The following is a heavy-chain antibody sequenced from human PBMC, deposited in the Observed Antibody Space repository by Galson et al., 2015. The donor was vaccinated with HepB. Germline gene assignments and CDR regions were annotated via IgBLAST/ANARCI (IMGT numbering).Heavy chain of an antibody. CDR3: TTDRVGCSGPGCYNAFDL. Sequence: SLRLSCAASGFTVSSNYMSWVRQAPGKGLEWVSVIYSGGSTYYADSVKGRFTISRHNSKNTLYLQMNSLRAEDTAVYYCTTDRVGCSGPGCYNAFDLWGQGTMVTVSS. J-gene: IGHJ3*01. CDR1: GFTVSSNY. CDR2: IYSGGST. V-gene: IGHV3-53*04. D-gene: IGHD2-15*01.